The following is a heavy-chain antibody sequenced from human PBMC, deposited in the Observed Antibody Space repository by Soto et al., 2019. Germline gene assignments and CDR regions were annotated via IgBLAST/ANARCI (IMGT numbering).Heavy chain of an antibody. D-gene: IGHD2-2*01. CDR3: ARALQVPAAYNYYYYGMDV. V-gene: IGHV5-51*01. CDR1: GYSFTSYW. J-gene: IGHJ6*02. CDR2: IYPGDSDT. Sequence: GESLKISCKGSGYSFTSYWIGWVRQMPGKGLEWMGIIYPGDSDTRYSPSFQGQVTISADKSISTAYLQWSSLKASDTAMYYCARALQVPAAYNYYYYGMDVWGQGTTVTVSS.